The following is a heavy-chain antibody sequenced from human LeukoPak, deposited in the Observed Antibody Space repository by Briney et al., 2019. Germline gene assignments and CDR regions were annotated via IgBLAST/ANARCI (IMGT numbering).Heavy chain of an antibody. V-gene: IGHV3-23*01. Sequence: GGSLRLSCAASGFPFSTNDMTWVRQAPGEGLEWVSAISGSGGSTYYADSVKGRFTISRDNSKNTLYLQMNSLRAEDTAVYYCANGKQQLVPSDYWGQGTLVTVSS. J-gene: IGHJ4*02. D-gene: IGHD6-13*01. CDR3: ANGKQQLVPSDY. CDR1: GFPFSTND. CDR2: ISGSGGST.